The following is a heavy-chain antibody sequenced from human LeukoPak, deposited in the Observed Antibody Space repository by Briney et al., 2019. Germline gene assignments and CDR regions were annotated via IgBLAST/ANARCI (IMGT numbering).Heavy chain of an antibody. CDR2: FYPGDSDT. CDR3: ARCRPFFDP. J-gene: IGHJ5*02. V-gene: IGHV5-51*01. CDR1: GYSFTSYW. Sequence: GECLKISCKASGYSFTSYWISWVRQMPGKGLEWMGIFYPGDSDTRYSPSFQGQVTISADKSISTAYLQWSSLKASDTAIYYCARCRPFFDPWGQGTLVTVSS.